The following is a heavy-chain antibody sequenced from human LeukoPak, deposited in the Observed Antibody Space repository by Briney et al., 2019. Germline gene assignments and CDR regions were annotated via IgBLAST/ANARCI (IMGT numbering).Heavy chain of an antibody. CDR2: IYYSGST. D-gene: IGHD1-14*01. V-gene: IGHV4-39*01. CDR1: GGSSSSSSYY. Sequence: SETLSLTCTVSGGSSSSSSYYWGWIRQPPGKGLEWIGSIYYSGSTYYNPSLKSRVTISVDTSKNQFSLKLSSVTAADTAVYYCARLGIHYYYYMDVWGKGTTVTVSS. CDR3: ARLGIHYYYYMDV. J-gene: IGHJ6*03.